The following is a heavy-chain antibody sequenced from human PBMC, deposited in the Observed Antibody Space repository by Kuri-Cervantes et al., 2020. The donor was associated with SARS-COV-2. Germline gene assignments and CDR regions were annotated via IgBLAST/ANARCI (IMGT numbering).Heavy chain of an antibody. Sequence: GSLRLSCTVSGGSVSSGSYYWSWIRQPPGKGLEWIGYIYYSGSTNYNPSLKSRVTISVDTSKNQFSLKLSSVTAADTAVYYCAILTSDFWSSYGMDVWGQGTTVTVSS. CDR3: AILTSDFWSSYGMDV. V-gene: IGHV4-61*01. D-gene: IGHD3-3*01. CDR2: IYYSGST. CDR1: GGSVSSGSYY. J-gene: IGHJ6*02.